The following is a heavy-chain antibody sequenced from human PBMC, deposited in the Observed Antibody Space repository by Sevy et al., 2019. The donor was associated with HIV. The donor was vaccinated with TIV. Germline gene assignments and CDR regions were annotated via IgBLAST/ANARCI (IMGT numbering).Heavy chain of an antibody. CDR3: VRGYFGSGSYRLLY. CDR1: GYSFTGFY. V-gene: IGHV1-2*02. CDR2: INPNNGDA. J-gene: IGHJ4*02. Sequence: ASVKVSCKASGYSFTGFYIHWMRQAPGQGLEWMGWINPNNGDAKYAQKYQGSVTMTRETSATKTYMELTSLRSDDTAMYYCVRGYFGSGSYRLLYWGQGAPVTVSS. D-gene: IGHD3-10*01.